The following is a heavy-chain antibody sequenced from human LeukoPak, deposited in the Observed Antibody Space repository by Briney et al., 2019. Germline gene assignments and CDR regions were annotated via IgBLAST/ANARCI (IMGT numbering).Heavy chain of an antibody. V-gene: IGHV4-61*08. J-gene: IGHJ4*02. D-gene: IGHD6-13*01. CDR1: GGSISSGGYY. CDR2: VFDSGGT. CDR3: ARGYSSSWNYFDY. Sequence: SQTLSLTCTVSGGSISSGGYYWSWIRQPPGKGLEWIGYVFDSGGTNYNPSLKSRVTISVDTSKKQFSLKLSSVTAADTAVYYCARGYSSSWNYFDYWGQGTLVTVSS.